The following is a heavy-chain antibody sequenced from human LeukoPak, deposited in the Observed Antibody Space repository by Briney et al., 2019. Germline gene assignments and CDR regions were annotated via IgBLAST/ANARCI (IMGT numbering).Heavy chain of an antibody. D-gene: IGHD2-2*03. CDR1: GFTFSDYY. CDR3: ARALGIDWGAFDI. V-gene: IGHV4-34*01. J-gene: IGHJ3*02. CDR2: IYHSGST. Sequence: GSLRLSCAASGFTFSDYYMSWVRQPPGKGLEWIGEIYHSGSTNYNPSLKSRVTISVDKSKNQFSLKLSSVTAADTAVYYCARALGIDWGAFDIWGQGTMVTVSS.